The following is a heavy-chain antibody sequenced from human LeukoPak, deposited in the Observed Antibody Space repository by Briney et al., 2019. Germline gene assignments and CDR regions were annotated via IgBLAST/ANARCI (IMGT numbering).Heavy chain of an antibody. J-gene: IGHJ4*02. CDR2: ISSSGDTM. CDR3: VRDTVGYGAAFDY. V-gene: IGHV3-11*04. D-gene: IGHD5-18*01. CDR1: GFTFSDYY. Sequence: PGGSLRLSCAASGFTFSDYYMTWIRQAPGKGLEWIPYISSSGDTMHYADSVKGRFTISRDNARNSLYLQMNSLRAEDTAVYYCVRDTVGYGAAFDYWGQGTLVTVSS.